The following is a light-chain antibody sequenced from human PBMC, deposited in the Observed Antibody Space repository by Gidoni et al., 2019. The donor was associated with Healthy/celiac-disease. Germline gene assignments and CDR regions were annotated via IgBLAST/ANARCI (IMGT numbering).Light chain of an antibody. Sequence: SALTQPATVSGSPGQSITISCTGTSSDVGCYNYVAWYQQHPVKAPKLMIYYVSNRPSGVSNRFSGSKSGNTASLTISGLQADDEAYYYCSSYTSSSTLVVFGGGTKLTVL. CDR1: SSDVGCYNY. J-gene: IGLJ2*01. V-gene: IGLV2-14*01. CDR3: SSYTSSSTLVV. CDR2: YVS.